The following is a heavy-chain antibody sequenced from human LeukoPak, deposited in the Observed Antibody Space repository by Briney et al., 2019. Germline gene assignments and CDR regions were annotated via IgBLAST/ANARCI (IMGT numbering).Heavy chain of an antibody. CDR3: ARDYRGYRAPYYFDH. Sequence: PGGSLRLSCAASGFTFSSYSMNWVRQAPGKGLEWVSSISSSSSYIYYADSVKGRFTISRDNAKNSLYLQMNSLRAEDTAVYYCARDYRGYRAPYYFDHWGQGTLVTVSS. J-gene: IGHJ4*02. CDR1: GFTFSSYS. CDR2: ISSSSSYI. V-gene: IGHV3-21*01. D-gene: IGHD2-15*01.